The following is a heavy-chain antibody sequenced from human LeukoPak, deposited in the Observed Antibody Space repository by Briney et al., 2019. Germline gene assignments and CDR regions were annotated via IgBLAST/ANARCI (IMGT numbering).Heavy chain of an antibody. V-gene: IGHV4-59*01. CDR3: ARETYSYTLGGYSFDL. CDR2: LFYSGTN. Sequence: SETLSLNCTVSGCSIGSFFWSWIRQPLGKRLVGVGYLFYSGTNNYHPSLKSRVTMPMDRSKNQLSLKLTSVTAADTAVYYCARETYSYTLGGYSFDLWGRGTLVTVSS. D-gene: IGHD3-16*01. CDR1: GCSIGSFF. J-gene: IGHJ2*01.